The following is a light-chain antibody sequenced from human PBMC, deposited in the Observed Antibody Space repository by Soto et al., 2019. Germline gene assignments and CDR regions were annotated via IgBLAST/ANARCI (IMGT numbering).Light chain of an antibody. CDR2: AAS. V-gene: IGKV3D-15*01. Sequence: ETVMTQSPATLSVSPGETATLSCRTSQSVFGNLAWYQQKPGQAPRLLVFAASARAAGIPARFSGGGSGTEYTLTISSLQSEDFAVYYCQQYNNWPLLSFGGGTKVNIK. CDR3: QQYNNWPLLS. J-gene: IGKJ4*01. CDR1: QSVFGN.